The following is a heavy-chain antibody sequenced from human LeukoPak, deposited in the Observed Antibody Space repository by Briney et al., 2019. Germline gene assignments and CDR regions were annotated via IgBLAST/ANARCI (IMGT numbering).Heavy chain of an antibody. V-gene: IGHV4-34*01. Sequence: NSSETLSLTCGVYGGSFPTYYWSWIRQPPGKGLEWIGEINHNEFTNYNPSLKSRVTISVDTSKNQFALKLSSVTAADTAVYYCAGGVTIVRGTSKHFDYWGQGTLVTVSS. J-gene: IGHJ4*02. D-gene: IGHD3-10*01. CDR3: AGGVTIVRGTSKHFDY. CDR2: INHNEFT. CDR1: GGSFPTYY.